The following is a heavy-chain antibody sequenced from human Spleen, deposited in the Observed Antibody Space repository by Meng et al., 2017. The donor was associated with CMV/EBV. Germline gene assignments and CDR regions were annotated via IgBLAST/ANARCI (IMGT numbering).Heavy chain of an antibody. CDR2: IGTAGDT. CDR3: ARVTGRGIAHGAFDI. D-gene: IGHD6-13*01. V-gene: IGHV3-13*01. Sequence: GGSLRLSCAASGFTFSSYDMHWVRQATGKGLEWVSAIGTAGDTYYPGSVKGRFTISRENAKNSLYLQMNSLRAGETAVYYCARVTGRGIAHGAFDIWGQGTTVTVSS. CDR1: GFTFSSYD. J-gene: IGHJ3*02.